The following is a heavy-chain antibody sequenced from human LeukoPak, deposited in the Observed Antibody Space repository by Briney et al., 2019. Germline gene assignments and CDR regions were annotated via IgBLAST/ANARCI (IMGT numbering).Heavy chain of an antibody. V-gene: IGHV3-23*01. Sequence: GGSLRLSCAASGFTFSSFAMSWVRQAPGKGPEWVSGISGSGKSIYYVDSVKGRFTISRDNSKSTLYLQMNSLRAEDTAVYYCAKSGAYPHAPHSFWGQGTLVTVSS. CDR2: ISGSGKSI. CDR1: GFTFSSFA. D-gene: IGHD1-26*01. J-gene: IGHJ4*02. CDR3: AKSGAYPHAPHSF.